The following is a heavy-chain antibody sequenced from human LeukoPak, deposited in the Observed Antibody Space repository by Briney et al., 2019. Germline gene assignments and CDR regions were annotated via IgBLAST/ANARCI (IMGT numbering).Heavy chain of an antibody. CDR3: ARGAVAEFDY. CDR2: TYYRSKWYY. D-gene: IGHD6-19*01. V-gene: IGHV6-1*01. J-gene: IGHJ4*02. Sequence: SQTLSLTCAISGDSVSSKIVAWNWIRQSPSRGLEWLGRTYYRSKWYYDYAVSMKSLITINPDTSKNQFSLQLNSVTPEDTAVYYCARGAVAEFDYWGQGTLVTVSS. CDR1: GDSVSSKIVA.